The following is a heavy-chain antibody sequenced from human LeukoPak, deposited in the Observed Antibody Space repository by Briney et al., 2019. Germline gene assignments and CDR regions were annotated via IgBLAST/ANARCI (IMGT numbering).Heavy chain of an antibody. V-gene: IGHV4-34*01. Sequence: SDTLSLTCAVSVGSFSGYHWNWLRQAPGKGLEWIGEINDRGITNYNPSLKSRLTILMDTSKKQFSLKLRSVTAADTAVYFCARDPSTVVNRPYYFDDWGQGTLVTVSS. D-gene: IGHD4-23*01. J-gene: IGHJ4*02. CDR2: INDRGIT. CDR1: VGSFSGYH. CDR3: ARDPSTVVNRPYYFDD.